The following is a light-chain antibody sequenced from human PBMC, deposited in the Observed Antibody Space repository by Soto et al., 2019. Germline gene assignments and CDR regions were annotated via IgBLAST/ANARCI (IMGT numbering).Light chain of an antibody. CDR1: QSISSY. J-gene: IGKJ5*01. Sequence: DIQMTQSPSSLSASVGDRVTITCRASQSISSYLNWYQQKPGKAPKLLMYTASSLQSGGPSRSRGSATRTDFTLTISSLQPEVFATHSYQQSFSTPPSYGQGTRVYIK. CDR3: QQSFSTPPS. V-gene: IGKV1-39*01. CDR2: TAS.